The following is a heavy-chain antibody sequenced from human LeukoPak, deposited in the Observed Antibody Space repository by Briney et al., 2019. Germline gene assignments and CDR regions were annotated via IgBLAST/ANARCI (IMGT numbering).Heavy chain of an antibody. CDR3: ARDKSNKGHDC. CDR1: GFPLSDYY. CDR2: VSNGGSSSI. Sequence: GGSLSLSCAVSGFPLSDYYMTWIRQAPGKGREWVSYVSNGGSSSILYADSVKGRFTVFRDYAKNSLYLQMNSLRADDTGVYYCARDKSNKGHDCWGQETLVTVSS. V-gene: IGHV3-11*01. J-gene: IGHJ4*02.